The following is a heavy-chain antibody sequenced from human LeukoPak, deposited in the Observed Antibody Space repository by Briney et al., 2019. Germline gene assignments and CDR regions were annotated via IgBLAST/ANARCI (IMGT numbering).Heavy chain of an antibody. CDR1: GVSINNYY. V-gene: IGHV4-4*07. Sequence: SETLSLTCTVSGVSINNYYWSWIRQPAGKGLEWIGRIYTRGSTNYNPSLKSRVTMSVDTSKNQFSLKLSSVSAADTAVYYCARGRYCSADICSGGDAFDIWGQGTMVSVSS. J-gene: IGHJ3*02. CDR2: IYTRGST. D-gene: IGHD2-15*01. CDR3: ARGRYCSADICSGGDAFDI.